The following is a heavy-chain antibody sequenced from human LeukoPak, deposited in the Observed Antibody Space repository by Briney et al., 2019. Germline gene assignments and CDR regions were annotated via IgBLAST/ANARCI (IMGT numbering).Heavy chain of an antibody. D-gene: IGHD3-22*01. J-gene: IGHJ4*02. Sequence: ASVKVSCKSSGYTFTTYYMHWVRQAPGQGLEWMGIINPSDDSTTYAQKFQGRVTMTRDTSTSTVYMELSSLRSEDTAVYYCARVYYDSSVYYSAGGFDYWGKEPLVTVSS. CDR2: INPSDDST. V-gene: IGHV1-46*01. CDR1: GYTFTTYY. CDR3: ARVYYDSSVYYSAGGFDY.